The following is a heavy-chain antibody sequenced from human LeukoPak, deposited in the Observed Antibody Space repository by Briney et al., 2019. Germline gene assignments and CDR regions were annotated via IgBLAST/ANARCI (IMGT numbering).Heavy chain of an antibody. D-gene: IGHD6-25*01. CDR3: ARASFRSRGYHYYMDV. V-gene: IGHV4-39*07. Sequence: SETLSLTCTVSGGSITNNSYYWAWIRQPPGKGLEWIGTIYYSGYTYNSPSLKSRLPISIDTSTNEFSLKLRSLTAADTAFYYCARASFRSRGYHYYMDVWGKGTTVTVSS. CDR2: IYYSGYT. CDR1: GGSITNNSYY. J-gene: IGHJ6*03.